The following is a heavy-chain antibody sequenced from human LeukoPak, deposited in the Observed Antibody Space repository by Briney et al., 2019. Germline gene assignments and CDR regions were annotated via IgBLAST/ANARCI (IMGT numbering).Heavy chain of an antibody. D-gene: IGHD3-22*01. V-gene: IGHV4-38-2*02. Sequence: SETLSLTCTVSGYSISSGYFWGWVRQPPGKGLEWIGNIYHSGSTYYNPSLKSRVTVSVDTSKNQFSLKLSSVTAADTAVYYCAREGDYYDSSGPPDYWGQGTLVTVSS. J-gene: IGHJ4*02. CDR2: IYHSGST. CDR1: GYSISSGYF. CDR3: AREGDYYDSSGPPDY.